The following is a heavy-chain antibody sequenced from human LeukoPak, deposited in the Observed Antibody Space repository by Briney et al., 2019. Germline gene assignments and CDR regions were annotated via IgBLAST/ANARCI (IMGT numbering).Heavy chain of an antibody. CDR1: GGSFSGYY. V-gene: IGHV4-34*01. CDR2: INHSGST. Sequence: SETLSLTCAVYGGSFSGYYWSWIRQPPGKGLEWIGEINHSGSTNYNPSLKSRVTISVDTSKNQISLKLSSVTAADTAEYYCARVGYCTGGSCYSDYLYGMDVWGQGTPVTVSS. D-gene: IGHD2-15*01. CDR3: ARVGYCTGGSCYSDYLYGMDV. J-gene: IGHJ6*02.